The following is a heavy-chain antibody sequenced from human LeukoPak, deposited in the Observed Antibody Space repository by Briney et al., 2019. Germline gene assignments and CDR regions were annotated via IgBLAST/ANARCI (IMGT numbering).Heavy chain of an antibody. CDR1: GGTFSSYA. CDR2: IIPIFGTA. V-gene: IGHV1-69*13. CDR3: ARPHLRGSSFGAFDI. Sequence: ASVKVSCKASGGTFSSYAIGWVRQAPGQGLEWMGGIIPIFGTANYAQKFQGRVTITADESTSTAYMELSSLRSEDTAVYYCARPHLRGSSFGAFDIWGQGTMVTVSS. J-gene: IGHJ3*02. D-gene: IGHD1-26*01.